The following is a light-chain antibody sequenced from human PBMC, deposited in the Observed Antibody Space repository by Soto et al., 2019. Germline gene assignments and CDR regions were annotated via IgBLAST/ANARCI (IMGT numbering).Light chain of an antibody. V-gene: IGLV4-60*02. J-gene: IGLJ1*01. CDR2: LEGSGSY. Sequence: QPVLTQSSSASACLGSSVKLTCTLSSGHSSYIIAWHQQQPGKAPRYLMKLEGSGSYNKGSGVPDRFSGSSSGADRYLTISNLQFEDEADYYCETWDSNTHVFGTGTKVTVL. CDR1: SGHSSYI. CDR3: ETWDSNTHV.